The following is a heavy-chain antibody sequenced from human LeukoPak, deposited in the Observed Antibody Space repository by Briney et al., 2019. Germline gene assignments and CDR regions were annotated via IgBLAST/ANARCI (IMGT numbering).Heavy chain of an antibody. Sequence: SETLSLTCAVYGGSFSGYYWSWIRQPPGKGLEWIGEINHSGSTNYNPSLKSRVTISVDTSKNQSSLKLSSVTAADTAVYYCARGRNSYSSGWFRDYGMGVWGKGTTVTVSS. CDR2: INHSGST. CDR1: GGSFSGYY. J-gene: IGHJ6*04. D-gene: IGHD6-19*01. CDR3: ARGRNSYSSGWFRDYGMGV. V-gene: IGHV4-34*01.